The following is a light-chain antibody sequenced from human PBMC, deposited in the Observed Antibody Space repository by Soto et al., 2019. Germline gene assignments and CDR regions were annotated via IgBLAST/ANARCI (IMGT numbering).Light chain of an antibody. CDR3: SSFRDWNTLWI. J-gene: IGLJ2*01. V-gene: IGLV2-14*01. CDR2: GVT. Sequence: QSALTQPASVSGSPGQSITISCTGTSSDVGVYDSVSWYQQHPGKAPKLIIYGVTTRPSGVSNRFSGSKSGNTASLTVSGLQTEDEADYSCSSFRDWNTLWIFGGGTQLTVL. CDR1: SSDVGVYDS.